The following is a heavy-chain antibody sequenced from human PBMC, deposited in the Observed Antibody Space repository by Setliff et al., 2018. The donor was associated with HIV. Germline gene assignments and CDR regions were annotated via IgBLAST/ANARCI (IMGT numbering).Heavy chain of an antibody. CDR2: INWNGSPT. J-gene: IGHJ6*02. CDR1: GFTFDDYG. Sequence: SCAASGFTFDDYGMSWVRQAPGKGLEWVSGINWNGSPTMYYADSVKGRFTISRDNAKNSLFLQLNSLRAEDTGVYYCARGGDVVRLHLEELSLFMDVWGQGTTVTVSS. D-gene: IGHD3-16*02. V-gene: IGHV3-20*04. CDR3: ARGGDVVRLHLEELSLFMDV.